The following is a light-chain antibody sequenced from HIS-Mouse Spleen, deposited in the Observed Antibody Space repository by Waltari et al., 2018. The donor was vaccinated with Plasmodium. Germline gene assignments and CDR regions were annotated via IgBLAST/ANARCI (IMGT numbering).Light chain of an antibody. J-gene: IGLJ2*01. Sequence: QSALTQPASVSGSPGQSITIPCTGTSSDVGGSTYSSWYQQHPGKAPKLMIYDVSNRPSGVSNRFSCSKSGNTASLTISGLQAEDEADYYCSSYTSSSTHVVFGGGTKLTVL. CDR3: SSYTSSSTHVV. V-gene: IGLV2-14*03. CDR1: SSDVGGSTY. CDR2: DVS.